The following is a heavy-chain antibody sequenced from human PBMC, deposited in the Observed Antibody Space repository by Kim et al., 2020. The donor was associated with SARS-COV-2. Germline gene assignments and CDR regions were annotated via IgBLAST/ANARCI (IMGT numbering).Heavy chain of an antibody. V-gene: IGHV4-59*01. Sequence: SQTLSLTCTVSGASISSYYWIWIRQTPGKGLEWSGYIYYSGSTNYNPALKSRVTISVDTSKNQFSLKLSSVTAADTAGYYCARGFVYWGQGTLVTVAS. CDR1: GASISSYY. CDR2: IYYSGST. J-gene: IGHJ4*02. CDR3: ARGFVY.